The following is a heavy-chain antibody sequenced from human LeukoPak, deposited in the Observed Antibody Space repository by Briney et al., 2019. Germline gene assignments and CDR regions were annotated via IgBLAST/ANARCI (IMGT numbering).Heavy chain of an antibody. CDR2: INSDGSIT. CDR3: AKEYYIAVAGDYYFDY. J-gene: IGHJ4*02. V-gene: IGHV3-74*01. CDR1: GFTVSSNY. D-gene: IGHD6-19*01. Sequence: PGGSLRLSCAASGFTVSSNYMSWVRQAPGKGLVWVSHINSDGSITSYADSVKGRFTISRDNSKNTLYLQMNSLRAEDTAVYYCAKEYYIAVAGDYYFDYWGQGTLVTVSS.